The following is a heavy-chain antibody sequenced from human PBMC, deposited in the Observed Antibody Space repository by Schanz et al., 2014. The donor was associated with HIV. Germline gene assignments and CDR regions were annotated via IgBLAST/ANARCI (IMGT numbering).Heavy chain of an antibody. D-gene: IGHD3-22*01. CDR1: GFTFNSYG. Sequence: QVQLVESGGGVVQPGRSLRVSCAASGFTFNSYGMHWVRQAPGKGLEWVAVISYDGRNKYFGHSVKGRFTISRDNSKNTLYLQMKNLRTEDTAVYYCAKDRNYYDSKYRGKGNYYYYYGMDVWGQGTTVTVSS. CDR3: AKDRNYYDSKYRGKGNYYYYYGMDV. J-gene: IGHJ6*02. CDR2: ISYDGRNK. V-gene: IGHV3-30*18.